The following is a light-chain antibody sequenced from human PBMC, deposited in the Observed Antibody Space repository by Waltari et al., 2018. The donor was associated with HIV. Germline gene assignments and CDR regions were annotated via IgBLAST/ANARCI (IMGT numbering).Light chain of an antibody. V-gene: IGKV3-15*01. Sequence: EVVMTQSPATLSVSPGERVPLSCRASQSVSSNLAWYPQTPGQAPRLLIYDASTRASGVPARFSGSGSGTDFTLTITSLQSEDFAVYYCQQYNNWPPWTFGQGTRVQIK. CDR2: DAS. J-gene: IGKJ1*01. CDR1: QSVSSN. CDR3: QQYNNWPPWT.